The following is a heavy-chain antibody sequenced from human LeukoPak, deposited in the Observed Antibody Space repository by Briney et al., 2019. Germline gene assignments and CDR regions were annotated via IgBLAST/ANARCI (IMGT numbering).Heavy chain of an antibody. CDR3: ARRGIWDLQIGNWCGP. J-gene: IGHJ5*02. CDR2: IYSSGNS. V-gene: IGHV4-39*01. D-gene: IGHD3-16*01. CDR1: GDSITTNSYW. Sequence: PSETLSLTCSISGDSITTNSYWWGWIRQSPGKGLEWIGCIYSSGNSYYNPSLKTRATISPDTSKNQYSLRLTSVTAADTAIYYCARRGIWDLQIGNWCGPWGQGILVIVSS.